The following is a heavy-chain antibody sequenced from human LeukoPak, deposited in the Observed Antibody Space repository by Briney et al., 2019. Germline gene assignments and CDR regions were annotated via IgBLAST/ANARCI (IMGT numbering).Heavy chain of an antibody. D-gene: IGHD4-17*01. CDR3: AREDPQTTVPEGLDV. Sequence: PSETLSLTRTVSGGSISNYYWSWIRQSPVKGLEWIGYIYFSGATNYNPSLKSRVTISVDTSKNQFSLKLSSVTAADTAVYYCAREDPQTTVPEGLDVWGQGTTVTVSS. CDR1: GGSISNYY. J-gene: IGHJ6*02. V-gene: IGHV4-59*01. CDR2: IYFSGAT.